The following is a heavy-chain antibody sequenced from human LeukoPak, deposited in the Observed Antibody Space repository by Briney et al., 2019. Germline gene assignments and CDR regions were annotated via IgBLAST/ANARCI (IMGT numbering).Heavy chain of an antibody. CDR3: ARGVSRGGPDY. CDR2: IYYSGST. CDR1: GGSFSGYY. Sequence: SETLSLTCAVYGGSFSGYYWSWIRQPPGKGLEWIGYIYYSGSTNYNPSLKSRVTISVDTSKNQFSLKLSSVTAADTAVYYCARGVSRGGPDYWGQGTLVTVSS. D-gene: IGHD4-23*01. V-gene: IGHV4-59*01. J-gene: IGHJ4*02.